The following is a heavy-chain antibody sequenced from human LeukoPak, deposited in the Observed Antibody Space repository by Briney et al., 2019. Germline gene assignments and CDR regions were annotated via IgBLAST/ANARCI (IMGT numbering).Heavy chain of an antibody. CDR2: IRSKANSYVT. J-gene: IGHJ6*02. D-gene: IGHD2-15*01. Sequence: PPGGSLRLSCAASGLSFSGSAMHWVRQASGRGPEWLGRIRSKANSYVTAYAASVNGRFIISRDDSRNTAYLQMNSLQTEDTAVYYCTRHSDKYCSGAGCYVYNFYGMDVWGQGTTVTVSS. V-gene: IGHV3-73*01. CDR3: TRHSDKYCSGAGCYVYNFYGMDV. CDR1: GLSFSGSA.